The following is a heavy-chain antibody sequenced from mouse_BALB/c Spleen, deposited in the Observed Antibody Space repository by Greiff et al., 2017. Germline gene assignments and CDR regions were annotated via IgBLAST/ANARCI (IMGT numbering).Heavy chain of an antibody. Sequence: EVKLVESGPSLVKPSQTLSLTCSVTGDSITSGYWNWIRKFPGNKLEYMGYISYSGSTYYNPSLKSRISITRDTSKNQYYLQLNSVTTEDTATYYCARFSLTTVVDWYFDVWGAGTTVTVSS. CDR2: ISYSGST. D-gene: IGHD1-1*01. V-gene: IGHV3-8*02. CDR3: ARFSLTTVVDWYFDV. J-gene: IGHJ1*01. CDR1: GDSITSGY.